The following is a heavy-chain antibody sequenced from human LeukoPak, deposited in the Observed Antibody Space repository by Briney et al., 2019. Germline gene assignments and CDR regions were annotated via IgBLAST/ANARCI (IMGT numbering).Heavy chain of an antibody. CDR1: GFTFDDYA. CDR2: ISWNSGSI. V-gene: IGHV3-9*03. Sequence: GRSLRLSCAASGFTFDDYAMHWVRQAPGKGLEWVSGISWNSGSIGYADSVKGRFTISRDNAKNSLYLQMNSLRAEDMALYYCAKDITSGTTTAGFDYWGQGTLVTVSS. CDR3: AKDITSGTTTAGFDY. J-gene: IGHJ4*02. D-gene: IGHD4-11*01.